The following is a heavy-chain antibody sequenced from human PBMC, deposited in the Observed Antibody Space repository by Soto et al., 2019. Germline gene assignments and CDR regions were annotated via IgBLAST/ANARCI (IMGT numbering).Heavy chain of an antibody. CDR1: GFTFSSYA. Sequence: EVQLLESGGGLVQPGGSLRLSCAASGFTFSSYAMSWVRQAPGRGLEWVSAISGSGGSTYYADSVKGRFTISRDNSKNTLYLQMNSLRAEDTAVYYCAPNYFPSNLRYWGQGTLVTVSS. D-gene: IGHD3-10*01. V-gene: IGHV3-23*01. CDR3: APNYFPSNLRY. CDR2: ISGSGGST. J-gene: IGHJ4*02.